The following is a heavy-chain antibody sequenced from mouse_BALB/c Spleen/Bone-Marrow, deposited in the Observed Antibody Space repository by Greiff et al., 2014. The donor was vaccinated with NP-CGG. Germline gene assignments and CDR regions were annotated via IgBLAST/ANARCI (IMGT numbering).Heavy chain of an antibody. Sequence: EVQVVESGPKLVKPGASVKMSCKASGYTFTSYVMHWVKQKPGQGLEWIGYINPYNDGTKYNEKFKGKATLTSDKSSSTAHMELSSLTSEDSAVYYCARGSTWAMDYWGQGTSVTVSS. CDR1: GYTFTSYV. CDR3: ARGSTWAMDY. J-gene: IGHJ4*01. V-gene: IGHV1-14*01. CDR2: INPYNDGT. D-gene: IGHD1-1*01.